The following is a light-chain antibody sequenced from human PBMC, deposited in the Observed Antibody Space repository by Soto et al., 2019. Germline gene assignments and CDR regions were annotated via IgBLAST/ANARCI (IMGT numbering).Light chain of an antibody. Sequence: QSVLTQPASVSGSPGQSITISCTGTSSDVGSYNLVSWYQQHPGKAPKRMIYEGSKRPSGVSNRFSGSKSGNTASLTLSGLQAEDEGDYYCCSYAGSSTSPWVFGGGTKLTVL. CDR2: EGS. V-gene: IGLV2-23*01. CDR1: SSDVGSYNL. CDR3: CSYAGSSTSPWV. J-gene: IGLJ3*02.